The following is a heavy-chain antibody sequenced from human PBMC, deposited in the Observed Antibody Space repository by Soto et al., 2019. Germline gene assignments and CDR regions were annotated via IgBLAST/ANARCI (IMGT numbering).Heavy chain of an antibody. Sequence: PSETLSLTCTVSGASISSGGYYWSWIRQHPGKGLEWIGYVYYSGSTYYNPSLKSRVTISVDTSKNQFSLKLSSVTAADTAVYYCARWWSGSRQGFDPWGQGTLVTVSS. D-gene: IGHD3-3*01. CDR1: GASISSGGYY. CDR3: ARWWSGSRQGFDP. V-gene: IGHV4-31*03. CDR2: VYYSGST. J-gene: IGHJ5*02.